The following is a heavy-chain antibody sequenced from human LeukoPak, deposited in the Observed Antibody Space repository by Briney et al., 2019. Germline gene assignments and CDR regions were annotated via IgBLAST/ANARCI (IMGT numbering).Heavy chain of an antibody. CDR3: ARGVGTMVRGVIVGYFDY. Sequence: GGSLRLSCAASGFTFSSYWMSWVRQAPGKGLEWVANIKQDGSEKYYVDSVKGRFTISRDNAKNSLYLQMNSLRAEDTAVYYCARGVGTMVRGVIVGYFDYWGQGTLVTVSS. CDR2: IKQDGSEK. J-gene: IGHJ4*02. V-gene: IGHV3-7*01. CDR1: GFTFSSYW. D-gene: IGHD3-10*01.